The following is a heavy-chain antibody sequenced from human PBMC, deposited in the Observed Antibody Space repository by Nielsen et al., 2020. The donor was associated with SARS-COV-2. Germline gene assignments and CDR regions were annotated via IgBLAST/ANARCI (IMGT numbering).Heavy chain of an antibody. J-gene: IGHJ4*02. CDR2: ISYDGSNK. CDR3: AREWGWGVLLRELHY. Sequence: GGSLRLSCAASGFTFSSYAMHWVRQAPGKGLEWVAVISYDGSNKYYADSVKGRFTISRDNSKNTLYLQMNSLRAEDTAVYYCAREWGWGVLLRELHYWGQGTLVTVSS. CDR1: GFTFSSYA. D-gene: IGHD1-26*01. V-gene: IGHV3-30-3*01.